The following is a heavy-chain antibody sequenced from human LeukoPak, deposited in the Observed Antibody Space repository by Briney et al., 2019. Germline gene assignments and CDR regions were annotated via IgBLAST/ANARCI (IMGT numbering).Heavy chain of an antibody. CDR1: GYTFTNYG. D-gene: IGHD4-23*01. V-gene: IGHV1-18*01. J-gene: IGHJ4*02. Sequence: ASVKVSCKASGYTFTNYGFSWVRQAPGQGLEWMGWITVHNGDTNFAQKLQGRVTMTTDTSTNTAYMELRSLRSDDTAVYYCTRRLNSDYSFDYWGQGTLVTVSS. CDR2: ITVHNGDT. CDR3: TRRLNSDYSFDY.